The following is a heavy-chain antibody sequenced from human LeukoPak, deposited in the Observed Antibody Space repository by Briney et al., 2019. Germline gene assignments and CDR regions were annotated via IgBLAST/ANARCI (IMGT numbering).Heavy chain of an antibody. J-gene: IGHJ4*02. V-gene: IGHV4-39*01. D-gene: IGHD1-26*01. CDR1: GGSISEISYY. Sequence: PSETLSLTCSDSGGSISEISYYWGWIRQPPGKGLEWIGNIYYSGTTYNNPSLESRVVISVDTSRNQFSLKLTSVTATDTAVYYCARQGVVGATGFDFWGQGILVTVSS. CDR3: ARQGVVGATGFDF. CDR2: IYYSGTT.